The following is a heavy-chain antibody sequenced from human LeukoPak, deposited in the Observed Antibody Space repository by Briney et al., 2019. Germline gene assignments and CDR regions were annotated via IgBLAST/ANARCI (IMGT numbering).Heavy chain of an antibody. CDR1: GDSISSYY. CDR3: AKSNGYGLVDI. J-gene: IGHJ3*02. Sequence: PSETLSLTCTVSGDSISSYYWSWIRQPPGKGLEWIGYIYYSGSTYYSPSLKSRVTISLDTSRNQFSLKLNSVTAADTAVYYCAKSNGYGLVDIWGQGTMVTVSS. V-gene: IGHV4-59*12. D-gene: IGHD3-10*01. CDR2: IYYSGST.